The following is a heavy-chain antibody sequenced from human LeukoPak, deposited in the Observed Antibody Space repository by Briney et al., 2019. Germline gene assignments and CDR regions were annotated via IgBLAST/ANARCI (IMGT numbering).Heavy chain of an antibody. D-gene: IGHD1-26*01. J-gene: IGHJ5*02. CDR2: ISAYNGNT. CDR1: GYTFTNYG. CDR3: ARGVGATKGGFDP. Sequence: ASMKVSCKTSGYTFTNYGIAWVRQVPGQGLEWVGWISAYNGNTNYAQKLQGRVTMTTDTSTNTGYMELRGLRSDDTAVYYCARGVGATKGGFDPWGQGTLVTVSS. V-gene: IGHV1-18*01.